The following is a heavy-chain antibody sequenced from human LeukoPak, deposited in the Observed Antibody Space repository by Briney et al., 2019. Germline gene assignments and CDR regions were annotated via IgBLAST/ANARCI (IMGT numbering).Heavy chain of an antibody. Sequence: GASVKVSCEASGYTFSAYYMHWVRQAPGQGLEWMGWINPNSGATKYAQKFQGRVTMTRDTSISTAYMEVSSLRSDDTAMYYCARVSWYGDPPSAWFDPWGQGTPVTVSS. CDR2: INPNSGAT. J-gene: IGHJ5*02. CDR1: GYTFSAYY. CDR3: ARVSWYGDPPSAWFDP. V-gene: IGHV1-2*02. D-gene: IGHD4-17*01.